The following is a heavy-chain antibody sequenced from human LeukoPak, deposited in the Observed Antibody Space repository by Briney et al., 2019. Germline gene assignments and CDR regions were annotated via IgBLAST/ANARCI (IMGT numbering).Heavy chain of an antibody. Sequence: SETQSLTCTVSGGSMNNYYRSWIRQPPGKGLEWIAYIYYSGTTNYNPSLKSRVTTSVDTSKNQFSLKLSSVTAADTAVYYCARGKLGSTFDYWGQGTLVTVSS. J-gene: IGHJ4*02. D-gene: IGHD7-27*01. CDR2: IYYSGTT. CDR3: ARGKLGSTFDY. CDR1: GGSMNNYY. V-gene: IGHV4-59*01.